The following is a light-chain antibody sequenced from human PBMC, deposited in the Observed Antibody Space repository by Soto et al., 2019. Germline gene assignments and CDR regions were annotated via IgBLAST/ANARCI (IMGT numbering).Light chain of an antibody. CDR1: QSVSSTY. J-gene: IGKJ5*01. V-gene: IGKV3-20*01. CDR2: GAS. CDR3: QQYGSSPRIT. Sequence: EIVLTQSPGTLSLSPGERATLSCRASQSVSSTYLAWYQQKPGQAPRLLIYGASSRATGIPDRFSGSGSGTAFTLTISGLEPEDFAVYYCQQYGSSPRITFGQGTRLEIK.